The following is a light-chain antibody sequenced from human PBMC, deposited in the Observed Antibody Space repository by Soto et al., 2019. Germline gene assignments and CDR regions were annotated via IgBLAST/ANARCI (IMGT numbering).Light chain of an antibody. V-gene: IGLV2-23*02. CDR2: EVS. Sequence: QSALTQPASVSGSPGQSITISCTGTSSDVGSYNFVPWYQQHPGKAPKLMIYEVSKRPSGVSNRFSGSKSGNTASLTISGLQAEDEADYYCCSYAGSSTPYVFGTGTKVTVL. CDR1: SSDVGSYNF. CDR3: CSYAGSSTPYV. J-gene: IGLJ1*01.